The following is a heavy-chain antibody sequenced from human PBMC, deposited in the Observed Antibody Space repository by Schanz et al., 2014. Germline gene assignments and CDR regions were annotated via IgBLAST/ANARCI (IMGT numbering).Heavy chain of an antibody. J-gene: IGHJ5*02. Sequence: EVQLLESGGGLVQPGGSLRLSCAASGFTFSIYGMSWVRQAPGKGLEWVSRMIGSGSSVFYADSVKGRFTISRDNLKNTVYLQMNSLKSEDTAVYYCTSMATIPRNWFDPWGQGTLVTVSS. CDR3: TSMATIPRNWFDP. D-gene: IGHD2-2*02. V-gene: IGHV3-23*01. CDR2: MIGSGSSV. CDR1: GFTFSIYG.